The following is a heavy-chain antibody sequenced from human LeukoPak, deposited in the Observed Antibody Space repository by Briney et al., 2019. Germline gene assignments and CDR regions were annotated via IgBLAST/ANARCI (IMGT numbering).Heavy chain of an antibody. J-gene: IGHJ4*02. CDR1: GDSITSANW. V-gene: IGHV4-4*02. D-gene: IGHD3-10*01. CDR2: FFQSGRT. CDR3: ARLNKYTYGLGRPFDY. Sequence: SETLSLTCAVSGDSITSANWWSWVRQSPGKGLEWIGEFFQSGRTDYNPSLKSRVTISVDKSKNQFSLNLRSVTAADTAVYYCARLNKYTYGLGRPFDYWGQGTLVTVSS.